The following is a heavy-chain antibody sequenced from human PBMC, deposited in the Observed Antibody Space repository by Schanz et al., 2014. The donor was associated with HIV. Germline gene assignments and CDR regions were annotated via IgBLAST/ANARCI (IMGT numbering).Heavy chain of an antibody. D-gene: IGHD3-3*01. CDR1: GFIVSSNY. J-gene: IGHJ4*02. Sequence: EVQLVETGGGLIQPGGSLRLSCAASGFIVSSNYMSWVRQAPGKGLEWVSRMNNDVSSRLYADSVKGRFTISRDNAKNTLYLQMNSLRAEDTAVYYCARAPSDFWMAYFDYWGQGTLVTVSS. V-gene: IGHV3-53*02. CDR3: ARAPSDFWMAYFDY. CDR2: MNNDVSSR.